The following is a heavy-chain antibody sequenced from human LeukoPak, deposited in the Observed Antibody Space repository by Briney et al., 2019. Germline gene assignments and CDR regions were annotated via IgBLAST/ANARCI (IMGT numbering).Heavy chain of an antibody. CDR1: GYNFTNYW. Sequence: GESLKISCKISGYNFTNYWIGWVRQMPGKGLEWMGIVYPGDSDVRYSPSFQGQVTISADKSISTAYLQWSSLKASDTAMYYCAIQWGSGGYDYWGQGTLVTVSS. V-gene: IGHV5-51*01. J-gene: IGHJ4*02. CDR3: AIQWGSGGYDY. D-gene: IGHD1-26*01. CDR2: VYPGDSDV.